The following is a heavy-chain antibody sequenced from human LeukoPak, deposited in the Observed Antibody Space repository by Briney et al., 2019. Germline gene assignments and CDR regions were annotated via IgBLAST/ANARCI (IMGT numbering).Heavy chain of an antibody. CDR1: GYTFTGYY. D-gene: IGHD2-15*01. CDR2: INPNSGGT. V-gene: IGHV1-2*02. J-gene: IGHJ4*02. CDR3: ARGKYCSGGSCYAFDY. Sequence: ASVKVSCKASGYTFTGYYMHWVRQAPGQGLEWMGWINPNSGGTNYAQKFQGRVTMTRDTSIRTAYMELSRLRSDDTAVYYCARGKYCSGGSCYAFDYWGQGTLVTVSS.